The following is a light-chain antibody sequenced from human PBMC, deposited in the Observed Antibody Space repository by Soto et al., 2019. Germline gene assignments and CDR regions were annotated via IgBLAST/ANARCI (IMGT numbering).Light chain of an antibody. V-gene: IGLV4-60*03. CDR1: SGHSSNI. J-gene: IGLJ3*02. CDR3: ETWDSNTRV. CDR2: LESSGSY. Sequence: QPVLTQSSSASASLGSSVKLTCTLSSGHSSNIIAWHQQQPGKAPRYLMKLESSGSYNKGSGVPDRFSGSRSGADRYLTISHLQSEDEADYFCETWDSNTRVFGGGTKLTVL.